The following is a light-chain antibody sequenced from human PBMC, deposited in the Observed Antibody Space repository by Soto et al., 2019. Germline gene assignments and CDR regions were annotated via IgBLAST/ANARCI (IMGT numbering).Light chain of an antibody. V-gene: IGLV1-40*01. CDR2: GNS. Sequence: QSVLTQPPSVSGAPGQRVTISCTGSSSNIGAGYDVHWYQQLPGTAPKLLIYGNSNRSSGVPDRFSGSKSGTSASLAITGLQAEDEADYYCQSYDSSLSGSEVFGGGTKVTVL. CDR3: QSYDSSLSGSEV. J-gene: IGLJ2*01. CDR1: SSNIGAGYD.